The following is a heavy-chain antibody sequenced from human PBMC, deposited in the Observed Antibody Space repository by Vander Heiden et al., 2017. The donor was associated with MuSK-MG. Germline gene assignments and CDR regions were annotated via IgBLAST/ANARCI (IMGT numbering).Heavy chain of an antibody. CDR1: GFSFDDYA. CDR2: ISWDGTSI. CDR3: AKDPSFQVAVAGTAFDY. D-gene: IGHD6-19*01. Sequence: EVQLVESGGVVVQHGGSLRLSCAASGFSFDDYAMHWVRQAPGKGLEWVSLISWDGTSIYYADSVKGRFTISRDNSKNSLYLQMDSLRSEDTALYYCAKDPSFQVAVAGTAFDYWGQGTLVTVSS. V-gene: IGHV3-43D*03. J-gene: IGHJ4*02.